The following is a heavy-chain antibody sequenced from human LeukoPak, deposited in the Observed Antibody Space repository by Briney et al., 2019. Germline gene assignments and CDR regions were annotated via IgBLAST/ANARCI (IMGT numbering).Heavy chain of an antibody. CDR1: GFTFSSYA. V-gene: IGHV3-7*01. CDR3: ARAPAAGYYYYYMDV. Sequence: GGSLRLSCAASGFTFSSYAMSWVHQAPGKGLEWVANIKQDGSEKYYVDSVKGRFTISRDNAKNSLYLQMNSLRAEDTAVYYCARAPAAGYYYYYMDVWGKGTTVTISS. D-gene: IGHD2-2*01. CDR2: IKQDGSEK. J-gene: IGHJ6*03.